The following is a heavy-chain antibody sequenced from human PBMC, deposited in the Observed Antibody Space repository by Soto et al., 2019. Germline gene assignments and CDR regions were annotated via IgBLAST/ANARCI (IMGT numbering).Heavy chain of an antibody. V-gene: IGHV1-46*01. CDR3: AREENCSDGICYSEYFQR. D-gene: IGHD2-15*01. J-gene: IGHJ1*01. CDR1: GYIFTAYS. CDR2: VNPSGGST. Sequence: ASVKVSCKASGYIFTAYSMHWVRQAPGQGLEWMGVVNPSGGSTNYAQKFQGRITMTRDTSTSTVYMDLSSLTSEDTAVYYCAREENCSDGICYSEYFQRWGQGALVTVSS.